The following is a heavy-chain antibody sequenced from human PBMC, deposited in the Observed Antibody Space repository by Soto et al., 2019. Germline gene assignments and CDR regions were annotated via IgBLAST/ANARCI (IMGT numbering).Heavy chain of an antibody. J-gene: IGHJ2*01. CDR3: ARGAYSHWYFDL. Sequence: PGGSLRLSCAASGFTISNNYMSWVRQAPGKGLEWVSVIYSGGSTYYADSVKGRFTISRDNSKNTLFLQMNSLRVEDTAMYYCARGAYSHWYFDLWGRGTLVTVSS. CDR1: GFTISNNY. D-gene: IGHD5-18*01. V-gene: IGHV3-53*01. CDR2: IYSGGST.